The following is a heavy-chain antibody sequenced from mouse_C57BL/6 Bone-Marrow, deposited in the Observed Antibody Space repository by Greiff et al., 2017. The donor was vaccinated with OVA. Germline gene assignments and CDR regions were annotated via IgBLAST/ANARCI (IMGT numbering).Heavy chain of an antibody. J-gene: IGHJ3*01. CDR2: INPSSGYT. Sequence: QVQLQQSGAELARPGASVKMSCKASGYTFTSYTMHWVKQRPGQGLEWIGYINPSSGYTKYNQKFKDKATLTADKSSGTAYMQLSSLTSEDSAVYYCARKGSNYVGFAYWGQGTLVTVSA. CDR1: GYTFTSYT. CDR3: ARKGSNYVGFAY. V-gene: IGHV1-4*01. D-gene: IGHD2-5*01.